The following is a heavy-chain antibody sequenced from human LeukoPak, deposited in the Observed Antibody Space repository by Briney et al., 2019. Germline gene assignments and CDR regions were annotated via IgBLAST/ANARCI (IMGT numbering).Heavy chain of an antibody. J-gene: IGHJ4*02. CDR1: GFTFSAYW. CDR3: ARDLNWLLFDS. V-gene: IGHV3-74*01. D-gene: IGHD3/OR15-3a*01. CDR2: VKYDGSTT. Sequence: GGSLRLSCAASGFTFSAYWRHWVRQAPGKGLVWVSRVKYDGSTTAYADSVKGRFTISRDNTRNILYLEMNSRRVEDTAVYYCARDLNWLLFDSWGQGALVTVSS.